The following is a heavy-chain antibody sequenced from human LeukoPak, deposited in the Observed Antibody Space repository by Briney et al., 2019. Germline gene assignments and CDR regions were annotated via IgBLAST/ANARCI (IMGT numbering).Heavy chain of an antibody. J-gene: IGHJ5*02. CDR2: INPNSGGT. V-gene: IGHV1-2*02. CDR1: GYTFTGYY. Sequence: ASVKDSCKASGYTFTGYYMHWVRQAPGQGLEWMGWINPNSGGTNYAQKFQGRVTMTRDTSISTAYMELSRLRSDDTAVYYCARDLGWFGELSNLNWFDPWGQGTLVTVSS. CDR3: ARDLGWFGELSNLNWFDP. D-gene: IGHD3-10*01.